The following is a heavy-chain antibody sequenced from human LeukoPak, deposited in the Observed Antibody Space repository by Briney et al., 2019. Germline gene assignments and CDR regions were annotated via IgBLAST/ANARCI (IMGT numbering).Heavy chain of an antibody. Sequence: SVKVSCKASGGTFSSYAISWVRQAPGQGLEWMGRIIPILGIANYAQKFQGRVTITADKSTSTAYMELSSLRSEDTAVYYCARGDYHDSSGYSPADYWGQGTLVTVSS. CDR1: GGTFSSYA. V-gene: IGHV1-69*04. J-gene: IGHJ4*02. CDR3: ARGDYHDSSGYSPADY. D-gene: IGHD3-22*01. CDR2: IIPILGIA.